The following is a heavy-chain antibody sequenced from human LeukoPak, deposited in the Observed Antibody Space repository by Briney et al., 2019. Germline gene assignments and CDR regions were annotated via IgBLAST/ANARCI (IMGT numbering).Heavy chain of an antibody. CDR2: ISYDGSNK. Sequence: LPGRSLRLSCAASGFTFSSYAMHWVRQAPGKGLEWVAVISYDGSNKYYAHSVKDRFTISRNKSKNTLYLQMNSLRAEGTAVYYCARGRGWYCSSTSCQRFAEYFQHWGQGTLVTVSS. V-gene: IGHV3-30*04. D-gene: IGHD2-2*01. CDR1: GFTFSSYA. J-gene: IGHJ1*01. CDR3: ARGRGWYCSSTSCQRFAEYFQH.